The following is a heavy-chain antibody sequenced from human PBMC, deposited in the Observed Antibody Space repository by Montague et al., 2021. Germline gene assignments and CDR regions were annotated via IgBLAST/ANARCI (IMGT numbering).Heavy chain of an antibody. Sequence: SLRLSCAASGFTFSNYWMYWVRQGPGKGLVWVSRINSGGSKTNYADSVKGRFTISRDNVKYTLYLQMTSLRDEDTAVYFCARPTPGTDGLDVWGPGTTVTVSS. J-gene: IGHJ6*02. CDR2: INSGGSKT. V-gene: IGHV3-74*01. D-gene: IGHD1-1*01. CDR1: GFTFSNYW. CDR3: ARPTPGTDGLDV.